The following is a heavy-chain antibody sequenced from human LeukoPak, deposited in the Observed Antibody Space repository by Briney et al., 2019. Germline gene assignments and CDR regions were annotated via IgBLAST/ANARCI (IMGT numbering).Heavy chain of an antibody. Sequence: SETLSLTCAVYGGSFSGYYWSWNRQPPGKGPEWIGEINHSGSTNYNPSLKSRVTISVDTSKNQFSLKLSSVTAADTAVYYCARGPRRGRYFDWLLYAVGYWGQGTLVTVSS. J-gene: IGHJ4*02. CDR1: GGSFSGYY. CDR3: ARGPRRGRYFDWLLYAVGY. V-gene: IGHV4-34*01. D-gene: IGHD3-9*01. CDR2: INHSGST.